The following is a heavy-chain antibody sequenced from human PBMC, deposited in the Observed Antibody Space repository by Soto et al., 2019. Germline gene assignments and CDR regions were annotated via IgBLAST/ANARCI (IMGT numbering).Heavy chain of an antibody. CDR3: AKDMTAGRLRPIFDS. CDR1: GFTFSSYA. J-gene: IGHJ4*02. Sequence: QVHLVESGGDVVQPGRSLRLSCAASGFTFSSYAMHWVRQAPGKGLEWVAVISYDGSNEYYTDSVKGRFTISRDNSKNTLYLQMNSLRAEDTAVYYCAKDMTAGRLRPIFDSWGQGTMVTVSS. V-gene: IGHV3-30*18. D-gene: IGHD6-19*01. CDR2: ISYDGSNE.